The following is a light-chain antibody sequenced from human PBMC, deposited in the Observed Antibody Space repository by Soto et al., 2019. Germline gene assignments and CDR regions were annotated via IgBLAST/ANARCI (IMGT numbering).Light chain of an antibody. J-gene: IGKJ1*01. CDR3: QHYNNWHPWT. Sequence: EIVMTQSPATLSVSPGERATLSCRASQSVSSNLAWYQQKPGQAPRLLIYGASTRAPGIPARFSGSGSGTEFTLTISSLQSEDFAIYYCQHYNNWHPWTFGQGTKVEIK. CDR1: QSVSSN. CDR2: GAS. V-gene: IGKV3-15*01.